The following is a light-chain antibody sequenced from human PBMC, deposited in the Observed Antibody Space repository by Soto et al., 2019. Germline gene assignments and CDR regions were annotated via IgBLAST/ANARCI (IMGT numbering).Light chain of an antibody. CDR1: QDISTW. V-gene: IGKV1-5*01. J-gene: IGKJ3*01. CDR3: QHRV. CDR2: DAS. Sequence: DIQMTQSPSTLSVSVGDRVTITCRASQDISTWLAWYQQRPGKAPHLLIYDASRLQSGVPSRFTGSGSGTEFTLTVSSLQPDDFATYYCQHRVFGPGTTLEIK.